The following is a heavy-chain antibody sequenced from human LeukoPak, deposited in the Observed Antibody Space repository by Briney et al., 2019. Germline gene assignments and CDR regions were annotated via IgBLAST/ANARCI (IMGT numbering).Heavy chain of an antibody. J-gene: IGHJ4*02. CDR1: GYTFTSYY. V-gene: IGHV1-46*01. CDR2: INPSGGST. Sequence: GASVKVSCKASGYTFTSYYMHWVRQAPGQGLEWMGIINPSGGSTSYAQKFQGRVTMTRDTSTSTVYMELSSLRSEDTAVYYCARGTSPYYDSSGYYYGNADYWGQGTLVTVSS. CDR3: ARGTSPYYDSSGYYYGNADY. D-gene: IGHD3-22*01.